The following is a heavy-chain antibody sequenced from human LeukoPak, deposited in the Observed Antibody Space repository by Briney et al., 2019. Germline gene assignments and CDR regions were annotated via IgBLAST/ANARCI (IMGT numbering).Heavy chain of an antibody. J-gene: IGHJ4*02. CDR2: ISGSGGST. D-gene: IGHD3-22*01. Sequence: PGGSLRLSCAASGFTFSSYAMSWVRQAPGKGLEWVPAISGSGGSTYYADSVKGRFTISRDNSKNTLYLQMNSLRAEDTAVYYCATKYNYYDSSGYSEFFDYWGQGTLVTVSS. CDR1: GFTFSSYA. CDR3: ATKYNYYDSSGYSEFFDY. V-gene: IGHV3-23*01.